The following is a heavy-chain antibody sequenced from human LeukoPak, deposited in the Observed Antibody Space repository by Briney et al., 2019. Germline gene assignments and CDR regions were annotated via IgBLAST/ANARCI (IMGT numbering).Heavy chain of an antibody. CDR3: ARDAVWYSSSSYYYMDV. CDR2: IYTSGST. Sequence: PSQTLSLTCTVSGGSISSGSYYWSWIRQPAGKGLEWIGRIYTSGSTNYNPSLKSRVTISVDTSKNQFSLKLSSVTAADTAVYYCARDAVWYSSSSYYYMDVWGQGTTVTVSS. J-gene: IGHJ6*03. CDR1: GGSISSGSYY. V-gene: IGHV4-61*02. D-gene: IGHD6-13*01.